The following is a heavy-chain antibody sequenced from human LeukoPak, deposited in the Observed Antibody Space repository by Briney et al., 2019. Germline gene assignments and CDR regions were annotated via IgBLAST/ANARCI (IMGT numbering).Heavy chain of an antibody. V-gene: IGHV4-61*02. Sequence: PSETLFLTCTVSGGSISSGSYYWSWIRPPAGKGLEWIGRIYTSGSTNYNPSLKSRVTISVDTSKNQFSLKLSSVTAADTAVYYCARSWGIFGVVRYAFDIWGQGTMVTVSS. CDR2: IYTSGST. J-gene: IGHJ3*02. CDR3: ARSWGIFGVVRYAFDI. CDR1: GGSISSGSYY. D-gene: IGHD3-3*01.